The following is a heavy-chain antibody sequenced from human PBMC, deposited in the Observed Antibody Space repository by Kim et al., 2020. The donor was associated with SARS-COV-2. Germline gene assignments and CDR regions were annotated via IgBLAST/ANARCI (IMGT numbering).Heavy chain of an antibody. CDR2: INHSGST. V-gene: IGHV4-34*01. Sequence: SETLSLTCAVYGGSFSGYYWSWIRQPPGKGLEWIGEINHSGSTNYNPSLKSRVTISVDTSKNQFSLKLSSVTAADTAVYYCARGLYRNYYDSSGFDYWGQGTLVTVSS. D-gene: IGHD3-22*01. CDR1: GGSFSGYY. CDR3: ARGLYRNYYDSSGFDY. J-gene: IGHJ4*02.